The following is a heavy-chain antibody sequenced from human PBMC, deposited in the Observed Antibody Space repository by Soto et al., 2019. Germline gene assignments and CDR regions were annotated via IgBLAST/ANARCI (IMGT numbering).Heavy chain of an antibody. CDR3: ASSVVVPSTMNYFDY. Sequence: PRESLKISCKGSGCSFSNYWIAWLRQIPGKGLEWMGIIFPADSDTKYSPSFQGQVTISADKSISTAYLQGSSLKASDTAMYYCASSVVVPSTMNYFDYWGQGSLVTVS. V-gene: IGHV5-51*01. CDR1: GCSFSNYW. CDR2: IFPADSDT. D-gene: IGHD2-15*01. J-gene: IGHJ4*02.